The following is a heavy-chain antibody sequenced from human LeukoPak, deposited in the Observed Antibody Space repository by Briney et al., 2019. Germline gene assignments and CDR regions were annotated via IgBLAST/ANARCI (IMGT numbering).Heavy chain of an antibody. CDR2: IYTSGST. CDR3: AHSGTRDYFYGMDV. CDR1: GGSIGSGSYY. D-gene: IGHD1-26*01. Sequence: PSETLSLTCTVSGGSIGSGSYYWSWIRQPAGKGLEWIGRIYTSGSTNYNPSLKSRVTISVDTSKNQFSLKLSSVTAADTAVYYCAHSGTRDYFYGMDVWGQGTTVTVSS. V-gene: IGHV4-61*02. J-gene: IGHJ6*02.